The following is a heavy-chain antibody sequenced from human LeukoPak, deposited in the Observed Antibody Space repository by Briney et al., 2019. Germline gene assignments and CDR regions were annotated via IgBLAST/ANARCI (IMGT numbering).Heavy chain of an antibody. D-gene: IGHD6-13*01. CDR1: GFTFDDYA. Sequence: GGSLRLSCAASGFTFDDYATHWVRQAPGKGLEWVSLISGDGGSTYYADSVKGRFTISRDNSKNSLYLQMNSLRTEDTALYYCAKADSPDPSAAAGVMDVWGQGTTVTVSS. J-gene: IGHJ6*02. CDR2: ISGDGGST. CDR3: AKADSPDPSAAAGVMDV. V-gene: IGHV3-43*02.